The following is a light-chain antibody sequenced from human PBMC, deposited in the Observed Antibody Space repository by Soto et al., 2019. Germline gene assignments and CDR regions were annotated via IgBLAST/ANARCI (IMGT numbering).Light chain of an antibody. J-gene: IGKJ2*01. CDR2: WSS. V-gene: IGKV4-1*01. Sequence: DLFLTQCPESLAVSLGERATINCESSRSLLYGSNNKNYLAWYQQKPGQPPKLLIYWSSTRASGVPDRFTGSRSGTDFTLTISSMQAEDVALYYCQQYYGNPQTFGQGTKVDIK. CDR3: QQYYGNPQT. CDR1: RSLLYGSNNKNY.